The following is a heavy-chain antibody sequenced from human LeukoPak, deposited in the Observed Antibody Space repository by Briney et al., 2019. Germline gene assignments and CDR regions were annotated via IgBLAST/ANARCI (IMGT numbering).Heavy chain of an antibody. CDR3: ARGGGDIPIDS. CDR2: ISSSSSTI. CDR1: GFTISTYS. D-gene: IGHD2-21*02. V-gene: IGHV3-48*04. J-gene: IGHJ4*02. Sequence: PGGSLRLSCAASGFTISTYSMNWVRQARGKGLEWVSYISSSSSTIYYADPVKGRFTISRDNARNSLYLQMNSLRAEDTALYYCARGGGDIPIDSWGQGTLVAVSS.